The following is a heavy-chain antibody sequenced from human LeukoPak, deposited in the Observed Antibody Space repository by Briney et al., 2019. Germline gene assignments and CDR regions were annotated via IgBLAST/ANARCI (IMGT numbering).Heavy chain of an antibody. J-gene: IGHJ3*02. Sequence: GGSLRLSCAASGFTFSNFGMHWVRQAPGKGLEWVAVISYDGKNEYYTDSVKGRFTISRDNAKNSLYLQMNSLRAEDTAVYYCASSIAVAFDIWGQGTMVTVSS. V-gene: IGHV3-30*03. CDR3: ASSIAVAFDI. CDR1: GFTFSNFG. CDR2: ISYDGKNE. D-gene: IGHD6-19*01.